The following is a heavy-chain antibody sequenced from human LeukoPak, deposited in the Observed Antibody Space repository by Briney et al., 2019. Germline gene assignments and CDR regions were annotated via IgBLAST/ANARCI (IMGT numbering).Heavy chain of an antibody. Sequence: GGSLRLSCAASGFTFSNNWMSWVRQAPGKGLEWVANIKQDGSDKYYVDSVKGRFTISRDNAKSSLFLQMNSLRAEDTAVYYCARVSSSEVRGVFYYMDVWGKGTTVTVSS. V-gene: IGHV3-7*01. CDR1: GFTFSNNW. J-gene: IGHJ6*03. CDR3: ARVSSSEVRGVFYYMDV. CDR2: IKQDGSDK. D-gene: IGHD3-10*01.